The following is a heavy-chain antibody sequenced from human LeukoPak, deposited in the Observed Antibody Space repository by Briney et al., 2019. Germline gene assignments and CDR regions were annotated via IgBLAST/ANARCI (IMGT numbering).Heavy chain of an antibody. J-gene: IGHJ4*02. CDR3: ARDSTPYDSSGYCYDY. CDR1: GFTFSAYS. CDR2: ISTGSSYI. D-gene: IGHD3-22*01. Sequence: PGGSLRLSCAASGFTFSAYSMNWARQAPGKGLEWVSSISTGSSYIYYADSVKGRFTISRENAKNSLYLQMNSLRAEDTAVYYCARDSTPYDSSGYCYDYWGQGTLVTVSS. V-gene: IGHV3-21*01.